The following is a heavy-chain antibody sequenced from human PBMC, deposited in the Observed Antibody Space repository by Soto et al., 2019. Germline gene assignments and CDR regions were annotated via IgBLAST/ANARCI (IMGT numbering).Heavy chain of an antibody. CDR1: GDSIIGIYH. CDR2: IYHTGTT. D-gene: IGHD1-26*01. V-gene: IGHV4-38-2*01. J-gene: IGHJ4*02. Sequence: SETLSLTCAVSGDSIIGIYHWAWIRQSPGRGLEWIASIYHTGTTYYTPSLESRVTISVDTSKNQFSLKLSSVTAADTAVYYCARVGTEWELSTHYFDYWGQGTLVTVSS. CDR3: ARVGTEWELSTHYFDY.